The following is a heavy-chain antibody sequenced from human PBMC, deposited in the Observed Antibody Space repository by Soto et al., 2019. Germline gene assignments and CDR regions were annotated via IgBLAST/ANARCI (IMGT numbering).Heavy chain of an antibody. CDR2: INHSGST. V-gene: IGHV4-34*01. J-gene: IGHJ6*03. Sequence: SETLSLTCAVYGGSFSGYYWSWIRQPPGKGLEWIGEINHSGSTNYNPSLKSRVTISVDTSKNQFSLKLSSVTAADTAVHYCARSGTYYYYYYMDVWGKGTTVTVSS. CDR1: GGSFSGYY. CDR3: ARSGTYYYYYYMDV. D-gene: IGHD1-1*01.